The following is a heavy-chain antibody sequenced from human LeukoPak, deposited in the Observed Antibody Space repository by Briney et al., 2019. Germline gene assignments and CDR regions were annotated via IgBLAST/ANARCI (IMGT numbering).Heavy chain of an antibody. J-gene: IGHJ4*02. CDR1: GSLNNYY. Sequence: SETLSLTCTVSGSLNNYYWGWLRPPTGKGLEWIGYIYFTGSTNYNSSLKTRVAISVDTSKNQFSLRLSSVTADDTAIYYCVRHGESGRHHAYFDSWGQGALVTVSS. V-gene: IGHV4-59*08. D-gene: IGHD3-10*01. CDR3: VRHGESGRHHAYFDS. CDR2: IYFTGST.